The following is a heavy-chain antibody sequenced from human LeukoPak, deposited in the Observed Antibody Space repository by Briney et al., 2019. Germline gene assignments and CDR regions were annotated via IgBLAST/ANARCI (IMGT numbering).Heavy chain of an antibody. CDR3: ARTITIFGVVMYNWFDP. CDR2: IYYSGIT. V-gene: IGHV4-59*01. D-gene: IGHD3-3*01. J-gene: IGHJ5*02. Sequence: SETLSLTCTVSGGAITAYYWSWLRQPPGKGLEWIGYIYYSGITNYNPSLKSRVTMSVGTSKNHFYLKLSSVTAADTAVYYCARTITIFGVVMYNWFDPWGQGTLVTVSS. CDR1: GGAITAYY.